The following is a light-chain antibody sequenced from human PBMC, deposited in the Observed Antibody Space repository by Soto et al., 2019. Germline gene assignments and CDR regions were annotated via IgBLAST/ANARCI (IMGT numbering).Light chain of an antibody. V-gene: IGLV1-44*01. CDR1: RSNIGSNP. J-gene: IGLJ1*01. Sequence: QSVLTQLPSASGSPGQRVTISCSGRRSNIGSNPGNWYQQLPGTASKLLIDSNNQRPSGVPDQFSGSRSGTSASLAISGLQSEDEADYYCAAWDDSLYGRVFGTGTKLTVL. CDR3: AAWDDSLYGRV. CDR2: SNN.